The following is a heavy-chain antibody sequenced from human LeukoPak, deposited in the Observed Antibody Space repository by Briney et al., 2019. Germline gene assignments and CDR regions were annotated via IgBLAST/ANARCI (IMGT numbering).Heavy chain of an antibody. D-gene: IGHD6-13*01. J-gene: IGHJ4*02. CDR3: ARLHSPRTYSSSWDLSPPPPGY. Sequence: SETLSLTCAVYGGSFSGYYWSWIRQPPGKGLEWIGEINHSGSTNYNPSLKSRVTISVDTSKNQFSLKLSSVTAADTAVYYCARLHSPRTYSSSWDLSPPPPGYWGQGTLVTVSS. V-gene: IGHV4-34*01. CDR2: INHSGST. CDR1: GGSFSGYY.